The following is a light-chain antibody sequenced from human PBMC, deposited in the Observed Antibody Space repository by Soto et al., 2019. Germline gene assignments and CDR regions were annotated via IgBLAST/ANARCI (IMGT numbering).Light chain of an antibody. J-gene: IGLJ2*01. Sequence: QAVVTQPPSASGTPGQRVTISCSGSSSNIGSNYVYWYQQLPGTAPKLLIYKNSQRPSGVPDRFSGSKSGTSASLAISGLRSEDEADYHCAAWDDSLSGVVFGGGTKVTVL. CDR3: AAWDDSLSGVV. CDR1: SSNIGSNY. V-gene: IGLV1-47*01. CDR2: KNS.